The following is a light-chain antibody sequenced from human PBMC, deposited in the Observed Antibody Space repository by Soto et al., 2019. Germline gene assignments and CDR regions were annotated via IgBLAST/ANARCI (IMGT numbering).Light chain of an antibody. V-gene: IGKV2-30*02. Sequence: DVVMTQSPLSLPVTLGQPASISCRSSQSLIHRDGNTYLHWFQQRPCQSPRRLIYKVSALDSGVPDRFSGSGSGTEFTLKISRVEAEDVGVYYCMQGRHWPYTFGPGTKVDIK. CDR3: MQGRHWPYT. J-gene: IGKJ3*01. CDR2: KVS. CDR1: QSLIHRDGNTY.